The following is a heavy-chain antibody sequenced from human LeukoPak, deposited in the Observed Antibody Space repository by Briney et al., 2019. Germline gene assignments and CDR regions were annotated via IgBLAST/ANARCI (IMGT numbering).Heavy chain of an antibody. CDR1: GFTFSTYW. D-gene: IGHD6-13*01. CDR2: IKQDGSEK. J-gene: IGHJ5*02. CDR3: ARGIATGIDFFDP. Sequence: GGSLRLSCAASGFTFSTYWMSWVRQAPGKGLEWVANIKQDGSEKYYVDSVKGRFTISRDNAKNSLYLQMNSLRAEDTAVYYCARGIATGIDFFDPWGQGTLVTVSS. V-gene: IGHV3-7*01.